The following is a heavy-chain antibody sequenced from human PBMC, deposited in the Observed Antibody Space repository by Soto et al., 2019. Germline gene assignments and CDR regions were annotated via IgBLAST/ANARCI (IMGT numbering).Heavy chain of an antibody. CDR3: ARRVVVPASDGAFDI. V-gene: IGHV4-39*01. D-gene: IGHD2-2*01. CDR1: GGSISSSSYY. CDR2: IYYSGST. J-gene: IGHJ3*02. Sequence: QLQLQESGPGLVKPSETLSLTCTVSGGSISSSSYYWGWIRQPPGKGLEWIGSIYYSGSTYYNPSLKSRVTISVDTSKNQFSLKLSSVTAADTAVYYCARRVVVPASDGAFDIWGQGTMVTVSS.